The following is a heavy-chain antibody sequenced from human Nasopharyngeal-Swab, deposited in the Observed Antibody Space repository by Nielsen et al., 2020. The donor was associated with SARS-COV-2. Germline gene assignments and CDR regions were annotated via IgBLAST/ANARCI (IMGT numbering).Heavy chain of an antibody. D-gene: IGHD3-10*01. Sequence: WIRQPPGKGLEWISGISWNSANISYADSVKGRFTISRDNAKNSLHLQMNSLRAEDMAVYYCAKSTGNYYYYYGVEVWGQGTTVTVSS. V-gene: IGHV3-9*03. CDR2: ISWNSANI. CDR3: AKSTGNYYYYYGVEV. J-gene: IGHJ6*02.